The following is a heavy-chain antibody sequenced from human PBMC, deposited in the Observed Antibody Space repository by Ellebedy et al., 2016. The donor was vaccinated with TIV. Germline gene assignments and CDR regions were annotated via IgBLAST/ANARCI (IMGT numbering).Heavy chain of an antibody. CDR1: GFTFSSYA. D-gene: IGHD2-15*01. Sequence: GESLKISXAASGFTFSSYAMSWVRQAPGKGLEWVSTVTGNGDNTFCADSVKGRFTISRDNSKNTLCLQMNSLRAEDTAIYYCAKDVSLALGYFDYWGQGTLVTVSS. CDR2: VTGNGDNT. V-gene: IGHV3-23*01. CDR3: AKDVSLALGYFDY. J-gene: IGHJ4*02.